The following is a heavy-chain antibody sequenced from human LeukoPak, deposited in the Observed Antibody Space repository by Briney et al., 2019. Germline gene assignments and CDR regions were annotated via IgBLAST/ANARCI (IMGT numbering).Heavy chain of an antibody. Sequence: GGSLRLSCAASGFTFSSYGMHRVRQAPGKGLEWVAVISYDGSNKYYADSVKGRFTISRDNSKNTLYLQMNSLRAEDTAVYYCANLNSYDFWSGPNIGRDYWGQGTLVTVSS. D-gene: IGHD3-3*01. J-gene: IGHJ4*02. CDR3: ANLNSYDFWSGPNIGRDY. CDR2: ISYDGSNK. V-gene: IGHV3-30*18. CDR1: GFTFSSYG.